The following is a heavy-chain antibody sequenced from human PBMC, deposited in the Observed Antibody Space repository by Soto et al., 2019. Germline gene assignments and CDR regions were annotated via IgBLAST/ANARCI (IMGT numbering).Heavy chain of an antibody. CDR1: GFTFSSYW. Sequence: PGGSLRLSCAASGFTFSSYWMHWVRQVPGKGLVWVSRINGDGSSTTYADSVKGRFTISRDNAKNTLHLQMNSLRVEDTAVYYCARWEDLVNFDYWGQGTLVTVSS. V-gene: IGHV3-74*01. J-gene: IGHJ4*02. CDR3: ARWEDLVNFDY. CDR2: INGDGSST. D-gene: IGHD1-26*01.